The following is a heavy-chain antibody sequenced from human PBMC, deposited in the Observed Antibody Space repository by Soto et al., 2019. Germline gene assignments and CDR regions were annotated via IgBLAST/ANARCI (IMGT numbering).Heavy chain of an antibody. D-gene: IGHD2-21*01. CDR3: ARRIPFGYGMDV. Sequence: DVQLVESGGGLVQPGGSLRLSCAASGFTFSSDAMHWVRQAPGKGLEYVSAITSNGGNTDYASSVKGRFTISRDNSKNTLYLQMGSLRAEDMAVYYCARRIPFGYGMDVWGQGTTVTVSS. CDR2: ITSNGGNT. V-gene: IGHV3-64*01. CDR1: GFTFSSDA. J-gene: IGHJ6*02.